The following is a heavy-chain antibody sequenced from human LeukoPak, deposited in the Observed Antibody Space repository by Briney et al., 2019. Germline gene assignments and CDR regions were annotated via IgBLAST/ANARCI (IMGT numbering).Heavy chain of an antibody. V-gene: IGHV3-21*01. D-gene: IGHD3-3*01. CDR1: GFTSSIYS. CDR3: ARVPTTGLRSSYYTYYFDH. Sequence: PGGSLRLSCSVSGFTSSIYSLSWVRQAPGKGLEWISYISSGSTYMYYADSVKGRFTISRDNTNNSLYLQMSSLRVEDTAVYYCARVPTTGLRSSYYTYYFDHWGQGTLVTVSS. CDR2: ISSGSTYM. J-gene: IGHJ4*02.